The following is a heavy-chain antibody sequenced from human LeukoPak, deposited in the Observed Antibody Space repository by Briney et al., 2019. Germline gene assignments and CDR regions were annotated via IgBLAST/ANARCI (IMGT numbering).Heavy chain of an antibody. CDR2: IYSGGTT. Sequence: GGSLRLSCAVSGFTVATNYMSWVRQAPGRGLEWVSVIYSGGTTNYADSVRARFTISRDSSANTLYLQMDNLRVEDTAIYYCVRDHYYDCSGYYDYWGQGTLVTVSS. D-gene: IGHD3-9*01. J-gene: IGHJ4*02. CDR3: VRDHYYDCSGYYDY. V-gene: IGHV3-66*01. CDR1: GFTVATNY.